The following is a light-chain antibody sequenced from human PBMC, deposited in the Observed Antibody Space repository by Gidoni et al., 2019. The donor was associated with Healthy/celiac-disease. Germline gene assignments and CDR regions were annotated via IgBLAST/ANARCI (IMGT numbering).Light chain of an antibody. J-gene: IGKJ2*01. CDR3: QQSYSTLPYT. V-gene: IGKV1-39*01. CDR2: AAS. Sequence: DLQMTQSPSSLSASVGDRVTITCRASQSISSYLNWYQQKPGKAPKPLIYAASSLQSGVPSRFSGSGSGTDFTLTISSLQPEDFATYYCQQSYSTLPYTFGQGTKLEIK. CDR1: QSISSY.